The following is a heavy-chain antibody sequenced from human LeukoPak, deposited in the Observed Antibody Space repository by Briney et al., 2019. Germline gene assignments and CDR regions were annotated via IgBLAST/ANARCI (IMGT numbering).Heavy chain of an antibody. CDR1: GFTFSSYW. CDR3: ARARDSSWDY. CDR2: IRDDGSEK. V-gene: IGHV3-7*03. J-gene: IGHJ4*02. Sequence: GGSLRLSCAASGFTFSSYWMSWVRQAPGKGLEWVANIRDDGSEKYYVDSVKGRFTISRDDAKNSLYLQMNSLRAEDTAVYYCARARDSSWDYWGQGTLVTVSS. D-gene: IGHD6-13*01.